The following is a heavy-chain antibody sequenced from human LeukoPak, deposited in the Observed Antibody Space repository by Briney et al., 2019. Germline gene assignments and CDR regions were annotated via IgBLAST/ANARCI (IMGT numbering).Heavy chain of an antibody. CDR2: ISSGGSYI. D-gene: IGHD7-27*01. J-gene: IGHJ6*02. CDR3: ARGLPWGQNSLYGMDV. V-gene: IGHV3-21*04. Sequence: PGGSLRLSCAASAFTFSNFGMNWVRQAPGKGLEWVSSISSGGSYIYYADSLKGRFTISRDNAKNSLHLQMNSLRAEDTAVYYCARGLPWGQNSLYGMDVWGQGTTVTVSS. CDR1: AFTFSNFG.